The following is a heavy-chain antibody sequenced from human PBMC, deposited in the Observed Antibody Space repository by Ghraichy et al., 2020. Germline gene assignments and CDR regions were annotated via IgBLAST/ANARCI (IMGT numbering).Heavy chain of an antibody. D-gene: IGHD1-7*01. V-gene: IGHV4-4*09. CDR1: GASISNYY. J-gene: IGHJ4*02. CDR2: MYNSGST. CDR3: ARRRRGNSYWDFFDY. Sequence: SETLSLTCTVSGASISNYYWTWIRQPPGKGLEWIGYMYNSGSTNYNPSLKSLVTIPADTSKNQFSLMLTSVTPADTALYYCARRRRGNSYWDFFDYWGQGTLVTVSS.